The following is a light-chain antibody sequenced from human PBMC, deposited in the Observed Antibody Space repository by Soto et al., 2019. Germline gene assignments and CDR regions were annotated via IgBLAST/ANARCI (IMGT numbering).Light chain of an antibody. J-gene: IGKJ4*01. V-gene: IGKV3-15*01. CDR1: QSIGNN. CDR3: QPYNNWPLT. CDR2: VAS. Sequence: EIVMTQSPATLSVSPGERATLSCRASQSIGNNLAWYQHKPGQTPRLLIYVASTRATGIPARFSGSGSGTDFTLTISSLQSEDFAVYYCQPYNNWPLTFGGGTKVDIK.